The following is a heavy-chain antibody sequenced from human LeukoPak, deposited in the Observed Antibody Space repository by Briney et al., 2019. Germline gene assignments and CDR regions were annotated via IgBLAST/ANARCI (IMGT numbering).Heavy chain of an antibody. CDR2: TWYDGSNK. V-gene: IGHV3-33*01. J-gene: IGHJ4*02. CDR3: ARGGSSGYIFDY. CDR1: GFTFSSYG. D-gene: IGHD3-22*01. Sequence: GGSLRLSCAASGFTFSSYGMHWVRQAPGKGLEWVAVTWYDGSNKYYADSVKGRFTISRDNSKNTLYLQMNSLRAEDTAVYYCARGGSSGYIFDYWGQGTLVTVSS.